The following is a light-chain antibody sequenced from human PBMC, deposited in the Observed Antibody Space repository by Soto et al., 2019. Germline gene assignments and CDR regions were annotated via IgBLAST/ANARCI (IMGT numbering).Light chain of an antibody. V-gene: IGKV3-20*01. Sequence: EIVLTQSPGTLSLSPGERASLSCRASQSVRNNYLAWYQQKPGQPPRLLIFGSFNRATGIPDRFSGSGSGRDVSLTISRLEPDDFAVYFCQQYGGSPPYTFGQGTKVEIK. CDR3: QQYGGSPPYT. CDR1: QSVRNNY. J-gene: IGKJ2*01. CDR2: GSF.